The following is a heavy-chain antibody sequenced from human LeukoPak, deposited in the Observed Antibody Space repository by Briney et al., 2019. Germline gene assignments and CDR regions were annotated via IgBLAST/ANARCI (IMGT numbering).Heavy chain of an antibody. CDR2: IYYSGST. V-gene: IGHV4-59*01. J-gene: IGHJ4*02. D-gene: IGHD5-18*01. CDR3: ARGTWIQLWSPFDY. Sequence: PSETLSLTCTVAAGSISSYYWSWIRQPPGKGLEWIGYIYYSGSTNYNPSLKSRVTISVDTSKNQFSLKLSSVTAADTAVYYCARGTWIQLWSPFDYWGQGTLVTVSS. CDR1: AGSISSYY.